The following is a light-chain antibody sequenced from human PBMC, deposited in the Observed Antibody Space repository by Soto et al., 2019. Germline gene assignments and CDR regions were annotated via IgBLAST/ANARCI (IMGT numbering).Light chain of an antibody. CDR1: SGHSIYA. CDR2: LNSDGSH. CDR3: QTWGTGIQL. Sequence: QLVLTQSPSASASLGASVKLTCTLSSGHSIYAIAWHQQQPEKGPRYLMKLNSDGSHSKGDGIPDRFSGSSSGAERYLTISSLQSEHEADYYCQTWGTGIQLFGGGTKLTVL. J-gene: IGLJ2*01. V-gene: IGLV4-69*01.